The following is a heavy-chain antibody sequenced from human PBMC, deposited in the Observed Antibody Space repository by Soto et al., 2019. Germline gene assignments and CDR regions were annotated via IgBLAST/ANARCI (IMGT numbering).Heavy chain of an antibody. CDR2: IYYSGST. CDR3: ARNAYYYDSSGYYYYPYYFDY. J-gene: IGHJ4*02. D-gene: IGHD3-22*01. CDR1: GGSISSSSYY. V-gene: IGHV4-39*01. Sequence: SETLSLTCTVSGGSISSSSYYWGWIRQPPGKGLEWIGSIYYSGSTYYNPSLKSRVTISVDTSKNQFSLKLSSVTAADTAVYYCARNAYYYDSSGYYYYPYYFDYWGQGTLVTVSS.